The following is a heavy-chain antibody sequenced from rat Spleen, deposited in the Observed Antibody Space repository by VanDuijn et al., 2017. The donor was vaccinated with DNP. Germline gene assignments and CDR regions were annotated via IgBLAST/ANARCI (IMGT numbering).Heavy chain of an antibody. J-gene: IGHJ2*01. CDR3: ARQPQTGSAVD. V-gene: IGHV5-31*01. D-gene: IGHD5-1*01. Sequence: EVQLVEAGGGLVQPGRSLKLSCVASGFTFTIYWMTWIRQAPGQGLEWVASISYNGGTPYYRDSVTGRFTICRDKAKSTLYLQMNSQSSEDTATYHCARQPQTGSAVDWGQGVMVTVSS. CDR1: GFTFTIYW. CDR2: ISYNGGTP.